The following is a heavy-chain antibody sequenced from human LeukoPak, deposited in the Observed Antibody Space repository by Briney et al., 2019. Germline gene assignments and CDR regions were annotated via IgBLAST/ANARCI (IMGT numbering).Heavy chain of an antibody. Sequence: GASVKVSCKASGYTFTGYYMHWVRQAPGQGLEWMGWINPNSGGTNYAQKFQGWVTMTRDTSISTAYMELSRLRSDDTAVYYCARPAISVGSSWYKDWGQGTLVTVST. D-gene: IGHD6-13*01. V-gene: IGHV1-2*04. CDR3: ARPAISVGSSWYKD. CDR1: GYTFTGYY. J-gene: IGHJ4*02. CDR2: INPNSGGT.